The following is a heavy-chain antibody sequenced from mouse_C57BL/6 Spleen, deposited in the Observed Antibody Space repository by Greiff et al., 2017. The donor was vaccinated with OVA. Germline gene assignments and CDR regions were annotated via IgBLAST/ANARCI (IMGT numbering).Heavy chain of an antibody. CDR1: GYAFSSYW. CDR2: IYPGDGDT. V-gene: IGHV1-80*01. D-gene: IGHD4-1*01. J-gene: IGHJ2*01. CDR3: ARNWEGYFDY. Sequence: QVQLQQSGAELVKPGASVKISCKASGYAFSSYWMNWVKQRPGKGLEWIGQIYPGDGDTNYNGKFKGKATLTADKSSSTADMQLSSLTSEDSAVYCCARNWEGYFDYGGQGTTLTVAS.